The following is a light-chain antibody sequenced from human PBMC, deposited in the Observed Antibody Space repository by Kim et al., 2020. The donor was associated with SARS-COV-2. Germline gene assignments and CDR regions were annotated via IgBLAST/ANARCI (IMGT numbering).Light chain of an antibody. CDR3: QQYNSYSLT. CDR2: KAS. J-gene: IGKJ2*01. V-gene: IGKV1-5*03. Sequence: DIQMTQSPSTLSASVGDRVTIICRASQSISSWLAWYQQKPGKAPKLLIYKASSLESGVPSRFSGSGSGTEFTLTISSLQPDDYATYYCQQYNSYSLTFGQGTKLEI. CDR1: QSISSW.